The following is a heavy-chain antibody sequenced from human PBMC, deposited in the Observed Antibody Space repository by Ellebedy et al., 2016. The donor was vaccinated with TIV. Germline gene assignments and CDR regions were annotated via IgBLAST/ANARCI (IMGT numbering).Heavy chain of an antibody. V-gene: IGHV4-59*01. CDR3: ARVKYSSGWPIDY. Sequence: SETLSLXCTVSGGSISSYYWSWIRQPPGKGLEWIGYIYYSGSTNYNPSLKSRVTISVDTSKNQFPLKLSSVTAADTAVYYCARVKYSSGWPIDYWGRGTLVTVSS. CDR1: GGSISSYY. J-gene: IGHJ4*02. CDR2: IYYSGST. D-gene: IGHD6-19*01.